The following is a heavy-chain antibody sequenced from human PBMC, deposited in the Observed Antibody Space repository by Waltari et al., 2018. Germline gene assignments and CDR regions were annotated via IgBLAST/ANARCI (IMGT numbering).Heavy chain of an antibody. J-gene: IGHJ6*02. CDR3: TRDIQAGGADV. V-gene: IGHV3-9*02. D-gene: IGHD3-16*01. CDR1: GFSSDDHA. CDR2: LNWKNGRI. Sequence: EVQLVESGGGLVQPGKSLRLSCEASGFSSDDHAMHWVRQAPGKGLEGVSGLNWKNGRIDYADSVKGRFTVSRDNAKNSLYLQMNSLRAEDSALYYCTRDIQAGGADVWGQGTTVTVSS.